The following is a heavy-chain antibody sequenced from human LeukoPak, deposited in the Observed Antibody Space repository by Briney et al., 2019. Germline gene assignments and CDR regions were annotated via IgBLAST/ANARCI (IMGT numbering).Heavy chain of an antibody. Sequence: GGSLRLPCVVSGFTFSESWMSWVRQAPGKGLGWVASLNLDGSDKYYVDSVKGRFTISRDNAKNSLYLQMDSLRVEDTAVYYCAKGKRYPDYWGQGTLVTVSS. D-gene: IGHD1-1*01. J-gene: IGHJ4*02. CDR1: GFTFSESW. CDR3: AKGKRYPDY. V-gene: IGHV3-7*03. CDR2: LNLDGSDK.